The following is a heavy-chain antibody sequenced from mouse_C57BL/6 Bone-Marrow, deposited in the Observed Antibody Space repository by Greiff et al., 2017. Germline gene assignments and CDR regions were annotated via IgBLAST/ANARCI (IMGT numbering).Heavy chain of an antibody. Sequence: VQLQQPGAELVRPGSSVKLSCKASGYTFTSYWMHWVKQRPIQGLEWIGNIDPSDSETHYNQKFKDKATLTVDTSSSTAYMQLSSLTSEDSAVYYCERSRDDMDYWGQGTTLTVSS. CDR1: GYTFTSYW. CDR2: IDPSDSET. CDR3: ERSRDDMDY. J-gene: IGHJ2*01. V-gene: IGHV1-52*01. D-gene: IGHD1-1*01.